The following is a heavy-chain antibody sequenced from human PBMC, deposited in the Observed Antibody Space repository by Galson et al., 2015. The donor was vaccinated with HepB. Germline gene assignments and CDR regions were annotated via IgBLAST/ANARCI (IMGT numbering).Heavy chain of an antibody. CDR3: ARLGDLSGYSSL. CDR2: IRGEASGHAT. D-gene: IGHD2-15*01. Sequence: SLRLSCAASGFTFSGSAIHWVRQASGKGLEWVGRIRGEASGHATAYDASLKGRFTISRDDSKNTAYLHMNSLKTEDTAVYYCARLGDLSGYSSLWGQGTLVTVSS. J-gene: IGHJ4*02. V-gene: IGHV3-73*01. CDR1: GFTFSGSA.